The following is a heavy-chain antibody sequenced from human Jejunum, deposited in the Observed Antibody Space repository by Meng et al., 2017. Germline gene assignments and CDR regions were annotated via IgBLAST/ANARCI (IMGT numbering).Heavy chain of an antibody. CDR3: EHRLAYSTHYHVGWFDP. D-gene: IGHD6-13*01. CDR2: IYWDDDK. Sequence: QLTLKESGPTLTQPPQTLKMTCTCTGLSRRTRGVGVGWLRQPPGKALECLALIYWDDDKRYTPSLKNRLTITKDTSKNQVVLTMTNMDPVDTATYYCEHRLAYSTHYHVGWFDPWGQGTLVTVSS. J-gene: IGHJ5*02. CDR1: GLSRRTRGVG. V-gene: IGHV2-5*02.